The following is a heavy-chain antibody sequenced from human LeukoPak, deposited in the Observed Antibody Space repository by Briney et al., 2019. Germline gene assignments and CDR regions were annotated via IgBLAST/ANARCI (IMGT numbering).Heavy chain of an antibody. CDR3: AKHPLRWHFDY. D-gene: IGHD4-23*01. CDR1: GFTVSSYS. CDR2: ISASGGST. V-gene: IGHV3-23*01. Sequence: GGSLRLSCAASGFTVSSYSMNWVRQAPGKGLEWVSAISASGGSTNYADSVKGRFTISRDNSRNTLFLQMNSLRAEDTAVYYCAKHPLRWHFDYWGQGTLVTVSS. J-gene: IGHJ4*02.